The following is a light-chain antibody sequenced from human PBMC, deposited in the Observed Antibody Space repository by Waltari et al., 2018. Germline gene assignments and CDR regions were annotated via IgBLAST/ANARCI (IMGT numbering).Light chain of an antibody. CDR1: QSIRKY. V-gene: IGKV3-20*01. Sequence: VLTQSPGTVSLSPGETATLSCRASQSIRKYLVWYQQRPGHAPRLLIYAASTRATGVPDRFSGSGYGTDFTLTISRLEPEDFAVYYCQNHERLPAAFGQGTKVEIK. J-gene: IGKJ1*01. CDR2: AAS. CDR3: QNHERLPAA.